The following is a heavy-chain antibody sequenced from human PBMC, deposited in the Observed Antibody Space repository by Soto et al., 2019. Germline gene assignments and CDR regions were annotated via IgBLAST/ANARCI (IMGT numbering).Heavy chain of an antibody. CDR1: GFTFSSYA. V-gene: IGHV3-23*01. D-gene: IGHD3-10*01. Sequence: GGSLRLSCAASGFTFSSYAMSWVRQAPGKGLEWVSAISGSGGSTYYADSVRGRFTISRDNSKNTLYLQMNSLRAEDTAVYYCANLAVGRFGEGDYWGQGTLVTVSS. J-gene: IGHJ4*02. CDR3: ANLAVGRFGEGDY. CDR2: ISGSGGST.